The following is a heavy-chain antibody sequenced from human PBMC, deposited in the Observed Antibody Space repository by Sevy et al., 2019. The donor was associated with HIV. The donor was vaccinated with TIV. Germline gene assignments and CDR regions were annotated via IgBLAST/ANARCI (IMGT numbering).Heavy chain of an antibody. CDR1: GYTFTSYG. CDR2: ISAYNGNT. CDR3: ARDSGVYDFWSGYYRGKGYGMDV. Sequence: ASVKVSCKASGYTFTSYGISWVRQAPGQGLEWMGWISAYNGNTNYAQKLQGRVTMTTDPSTSTAYMELRSLRSDDTAVYYGARDSGVYDFWSGYYRGKGYGMDVWGQGTTVTVSS. J-gene: IGHJ6*02. D-gene: IGHD3-3*01. V-gene: IGHV1-18*01.